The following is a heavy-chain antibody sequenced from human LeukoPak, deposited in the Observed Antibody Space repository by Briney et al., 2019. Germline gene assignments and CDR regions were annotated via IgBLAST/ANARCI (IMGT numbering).Heavy chain of an antibody. V-gene: IGHV1-69*05. J-gene: IGHJ4*02. CDR1: GGTFSSYA. CDR3: ARDIGEMATIPHFDY. CDR2: IIPIFGTA. D-gene: IGHD5-24*01. Sequence: ASVKVSCKASGGTFSSYAISWVRQAPGQGLEWMGRIIPIFGTANYAQKFQGRVTITTDESTSTAYMELSSVRSEDTAVYYCARDIGEMATIPHFDYWGQGTLVTVSS.